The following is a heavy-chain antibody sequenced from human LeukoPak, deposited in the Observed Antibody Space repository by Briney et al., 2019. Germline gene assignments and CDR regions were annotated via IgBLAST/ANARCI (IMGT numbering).Heavy chain of an antibody. V-gene: IGHV4-34*01. CDR3: ARGRYFDL. CDR1: GYSISSGYD. CDR2: INHSGST. Sequence: PSETLSLTCAVSGYSISSGYDWSWIRQPPGKGLEWIGEINHSGSTNYNPSLKSRVTISVDTSKNQFSLKLSSVTAADTAVYYCARGRYFDLWGRGTLVTVSS. J-gene: IGHJ2*01.